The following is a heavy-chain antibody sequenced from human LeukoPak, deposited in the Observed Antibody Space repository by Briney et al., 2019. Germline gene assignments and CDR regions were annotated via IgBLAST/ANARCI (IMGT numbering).Heavy chain of an antibody. J-gene: IGHJ4*02. Sequence: PSETLSLTCTVSGDSISSYYWSWIRQPPGKGLEWIGYIYTSGSTNYDPSLKSRVTLSLDTSKNQFSLNLSSVTAADTAVYYCARSTLRYFDWLSEDWGQGTLVTVSP. CDR3: ARSTLRYFDWLSED. D-gene: IGHD3-9*01. CDR1: GDSISSYY. V-gene: IGHV4-4*09. CDR2: IYTSGST.